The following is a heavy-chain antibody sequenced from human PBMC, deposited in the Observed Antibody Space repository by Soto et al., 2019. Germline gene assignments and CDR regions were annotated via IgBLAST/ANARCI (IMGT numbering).Heavy chain of an antibody. CDR2: IIPIFGTA. D-gene: IGHD1-26*01. CDR1: GGTFSSYA. Sequence: QVQLVQSGAEVKKPGSSVKVSCKASGGTFSSYASSWVRQAPGQGLEWMGGIIPIFGTANYAQKFQGRVTITADESTSTAYMELSSLRSEDTAVYYCARDPFDSGSYSNYYYDGMDVWGQGTTGTVSS. J-gene: IGHJ6*02. CDR3: ARDPFDSGSYSNYYYDGMDV. V-gene: IGHV1-69*01.